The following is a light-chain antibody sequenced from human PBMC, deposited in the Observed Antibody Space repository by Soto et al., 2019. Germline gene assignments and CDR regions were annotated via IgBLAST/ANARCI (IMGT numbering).Light chain of an antibody. CDR3: QQRSNWPTIT. Sequence: EIVLTQSPATLSLSPGERATLSARSSQSVSSYLAWYQQKPGQAPRLLIYDASNRATGIPARFSGSGSATDFTLPISSLEPQDFAVYYCQQRSNWPTITFGQGTRLEIK. J-gene: IGKJ5*01. V-gene: IGKV3-11*01. CDR2: DAS. CDR1: QSVSSY.